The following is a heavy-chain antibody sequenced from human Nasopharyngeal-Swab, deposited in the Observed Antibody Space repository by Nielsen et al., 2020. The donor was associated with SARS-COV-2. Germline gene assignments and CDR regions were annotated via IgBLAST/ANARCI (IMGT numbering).Heavy chain of an antibody. V-gene: IGHV3-53*01. CDR3: AAATSLDYYYYYGMDV. CDR1: GFTVSNSY. J-gene: IGHJ6*02. D-gene: IGHD1-26*01. Sequence: GESLKISCAASGFTVSNSYMSWVRQAPGKGLEWVSVIYRGGNTYYADSVKGRFTISRDNSKNTLYVQMNSLRAEDTAVYYCAAATSLDYYYYYGMDVWGQGTTVTVSS. CDR2: IYRGGNT.